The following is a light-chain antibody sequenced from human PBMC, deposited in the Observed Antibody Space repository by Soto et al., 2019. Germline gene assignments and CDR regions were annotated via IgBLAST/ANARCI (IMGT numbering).Light chain of an antibody. CDR2: AAS. Sequence: DIQMTQSPSTLSGSVGDRVTITCRASQALSTWLAWYQQKPGQVPNLLIYAASSLQSGVPSRFSGSGSGTDFTLTISSLQPEDLGTYYCQQANSFPITFGQGTRLEIK. V-gene: IGKV1-12*01. CDR1: QALSTW. CDR3: QQANSFPIT. J-gene: IGKJ5*01.